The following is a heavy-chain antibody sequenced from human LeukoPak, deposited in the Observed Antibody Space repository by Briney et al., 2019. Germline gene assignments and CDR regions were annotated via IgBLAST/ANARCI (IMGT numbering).Heavy chain of an antibody. Sequence: GRSLRLSCAASGFTFDDYAMHWVRQAPGKGLEWVSGISWNSGSIGYADSVKGRFTISRDNAKNSLYLQMNSLRAEDTALYYCAKDAGYSSSWLDYWGQGTLATVSS. CDR1: GFTFDDYA. J-gene: IGHJ4*02. V-gene: IGHV3-9*01. CDR2: ISWNSGSI. D-gene: IGHD6-13*01. CDR3: AKDAGYSSSWLDY.